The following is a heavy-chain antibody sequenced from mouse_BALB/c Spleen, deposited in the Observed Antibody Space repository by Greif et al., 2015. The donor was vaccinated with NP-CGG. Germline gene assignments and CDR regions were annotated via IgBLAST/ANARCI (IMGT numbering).Heavy chain of an antibody. CDR1: GYTFSSYW. J-gene: IGHJ4*01. Sequence: QVHVKQSGAELMKPGASVKISCKATGYTFSSYWIEWVKQRPGHGLEWIGEILPGSGSTNYNEKFKGKATFTADTSSNTAYMQLSSLTSEDSAVYYCARGGDGDYTYYYAMDYWGQGTSVTVSS. V-gene: IGHV1-9*01. D-gene: IGHD2-4*01. CDR3: ARGGDGDYTYYYAMDY. CDR2: ILPGSGST.